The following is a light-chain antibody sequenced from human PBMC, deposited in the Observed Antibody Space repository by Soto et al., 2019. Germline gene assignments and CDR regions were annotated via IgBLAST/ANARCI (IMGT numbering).Light chain of an antibody. Sequence: DIQMTQSPSSLSPSLGDRVTITCRESQSISNFLNWYRQKPGKAPELLIYGASSLQSGVPSRFSGSGSGTDFTLTISNLQPEDFATYYCQQSYNNPYTFGQGTILDIK. CDR1: QSISNF. CDR3: QQSYNNPYT. CDR2: GAS. V-gene: IGKV1-39*01. J-gene: IGKJ2*01.